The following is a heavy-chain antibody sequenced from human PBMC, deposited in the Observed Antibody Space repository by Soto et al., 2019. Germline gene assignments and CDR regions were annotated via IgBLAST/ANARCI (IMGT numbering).Heavy chain of an antibody. CDR1: GFTFSSYW. V-gene: IGHV3-74*01. J-gene: IGHJ4*02. CDR2: INSDGSST. D-gene: IGHD3-3*01. CDR3: ARVRVPDYYDFWSGPPDY. Sequence: GGSLRLSCAASGFTFSSYWMHWVRHAPGKGLVWVSRINSDGSSTSYADSVKGRFTISRDNAKNTLYLQMNSLRAEDTAVYYCARVRVPDYYDFWSGPPDYWGQGTLVTVSS.